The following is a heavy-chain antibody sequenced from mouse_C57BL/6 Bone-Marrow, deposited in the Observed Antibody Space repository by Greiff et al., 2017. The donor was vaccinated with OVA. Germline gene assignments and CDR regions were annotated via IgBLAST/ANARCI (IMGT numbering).Heavy chain of an antibody. CDR3: ARSSYGSSYYFDY. J-gene: IGHJ2*01. CDR2: IRNKANGYTT. V-gene: IGHV7-3*01. Sequence: EVQLQESGGGLVQPGGSLSLSCAASGFTFTDYYMSWVRQPPGKALEWLGFIRNKANGYTTEYSASVKGRFTISRDNSQSILYLQMNALRAEDSATYYCARSSYGSSYYFDYWGQGTTLTVSS. D-gene: IGHD1-1*01. CDR1: GFTFTDYY.